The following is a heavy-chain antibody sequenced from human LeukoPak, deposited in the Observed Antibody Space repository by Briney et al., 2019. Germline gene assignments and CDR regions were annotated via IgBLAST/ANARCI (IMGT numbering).Heavy chain of an antibody. D-gene: IGHD6-13*01. Sequence: PGRSLRLSCAASGFTFSSYGMHWVRQAPGKGLEWVAVIWYDGSNKYYADSVKGRFTISRDNSKNTPYLQMNSLRAEDTAVYYCARDPSSSWFDYWGQGTLVTVSS. CDR3: ARDPSSSWFDY. CDR2: IWYDGSNK. J-gene: IGHJ4*02. V-gene: IGHV3-33*01. CDR1: GFTFSSYG.